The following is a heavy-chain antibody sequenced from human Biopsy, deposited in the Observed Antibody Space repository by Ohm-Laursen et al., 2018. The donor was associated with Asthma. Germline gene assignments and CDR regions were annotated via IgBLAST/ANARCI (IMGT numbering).Heavy chain of an antibody. Sequence: TLSFTCSVYGGSISSFYWSWIRQSPEKGLEWMGYVYWTGSTNYNPSLKSRITMSVDPSKNRMFLELTSVTAADTAIYYCVRAVRNEQWLAPFDYWGQGKPVTVSS. CDR2: VYWTGST. CDR3: VRAVRNEQWLAPFDY. D-gene: IGHD6-19*01. J-gene: IGHJ4*02. V-gene: IGHV4-59*01. CDR1: GGSISSFY.